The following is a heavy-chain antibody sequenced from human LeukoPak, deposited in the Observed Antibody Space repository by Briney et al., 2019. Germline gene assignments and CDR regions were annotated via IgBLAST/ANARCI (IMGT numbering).Heavy chain of an antibody. Sequence: GGSLRLSCAASGFTFSSYGMHWVRQAPGKGLEWVAVISYDGSNKYYADSVKGRFTISRDNSKNTLYLQMNSLRAEDTAVYYCAKGKALISWFDPWGQGTLVTVSS. D-gene: IGHD2-8*01. J-gene: IGHJ5*02. CDR1: GFTFSSYG. CDR2: ISYDGSNK. V-gene: IGHV3-30*18. CDR3: AKGKALISWFDP.